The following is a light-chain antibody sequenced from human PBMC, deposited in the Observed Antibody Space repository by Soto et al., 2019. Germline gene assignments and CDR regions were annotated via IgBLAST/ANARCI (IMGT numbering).Light chain of an antibody. CDR1: QSVSSSY. V-gene: IGKV3-20*01. J-gene: IGKJ4*01. Sequence: EIVLTQSPGTLSLSPGERATLSCRASQSVSSSYLAGYQQKPGQAPRLLIYGASSRATGIPDRFSGSGSGTDFTLSISRLEPEDFVVYFCQQSGSSPLTFGGGTKVEIK. CDR3: QQSGSSPLT. CDR2: GAS.